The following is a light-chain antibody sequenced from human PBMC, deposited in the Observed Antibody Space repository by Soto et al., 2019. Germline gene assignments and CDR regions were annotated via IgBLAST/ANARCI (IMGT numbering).Light chain of an antibody. CDR2: GAA. V-gene: IGKV3-20*01. CDR1: QSVDSSY. J-gene: IGKJ1*01. Sequence: EIVLTKSPGTLSLSPGERATLSCRASQSVDSSYLAWYQQKPGQAPRLLFYGAAGRVTGTPDRFSGSGSGTDFALPISRRDPEGSAVYYCQQYGRPPRTFGRGTKVELQ. CDR3: QQYGRPPRT.